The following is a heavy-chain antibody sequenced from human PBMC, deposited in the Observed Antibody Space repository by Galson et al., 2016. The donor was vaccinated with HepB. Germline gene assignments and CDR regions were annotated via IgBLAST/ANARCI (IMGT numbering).Heavy chain of an antibody. CDR2: IYNSGSI. Sequence: SETLSLTCTVSGGSISSARHYWGWIRQPPGKGLEWIGNIYNSGSIYYNPFLKSRVTISVDTSKKHFSLRLTSVTAADTAVYYCAGGGDYYGLDLWGQGTTVTVSS. CDR3: AGGGDYYGLDL. D-gene: IGHD3-16*01. J-gene: IGHJ6*02. V-gene: IGHV4-39*02. CDR1: GGSISSARHY.